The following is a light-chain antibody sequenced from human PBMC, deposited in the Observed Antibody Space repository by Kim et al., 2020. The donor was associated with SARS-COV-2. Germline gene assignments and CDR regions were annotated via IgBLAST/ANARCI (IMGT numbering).Light chain of an antibody. CDR3: QQYYSYWT. Sequence: SASVGDRGTITCRASQSISSWLAWDQQKPGKAPKLLIYKASNLENGVPSRFSGSESGTEFTLTISSLQPDDFATYFCQQYYSYWTFGQGTKVDIK. CDR2: KAS. V-gene: IGKV1-5*03. CDR1: QSISSW. J-gene: IGKJ1*01.